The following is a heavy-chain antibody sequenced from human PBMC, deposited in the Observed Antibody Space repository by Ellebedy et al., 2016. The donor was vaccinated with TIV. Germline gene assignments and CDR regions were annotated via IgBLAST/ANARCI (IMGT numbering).Heavy chain of an antibody. Sequence: SETLSLXXTVSGGSVSSGSYYWSWIRQPPGKGLEWIGYIYYSGSTNYNPSLKSRVTISVDTSKNQFSLKLSSVTAADTAVYYCARGTATVVPAADKRKYYYYYGMDVWGQGTTVTVSS. J-gene: IGHJ6*02. CDR1: GGSVSSGSYY. CDR3: ARGTATVVPAADKRKYYYYYGMDV. V-gene: IGHV4-61*01. CDR2: IYYSGST. D-gene: IGHD2-2*01.